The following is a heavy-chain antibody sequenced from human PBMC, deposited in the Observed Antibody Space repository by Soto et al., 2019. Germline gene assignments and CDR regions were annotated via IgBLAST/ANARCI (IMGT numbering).Heavy chain of an antibody. Sequence: QVPLVQSGAEVKKPGSSVKVSCKASGGTFSSYAISWVRQAPGQGLEWMGGIIPIFGTANYAQKFQGRVTITADESTSTAYMELSSLRSEDTAVYYCATVVTAIFTNPYFDYWGQGTLVTVSS. D-gene: IGHD2-21*02. CDR3: ATVVTAIFTNPYFDY. V-gene: IGHV1-69*12. J-gene: IGHJ4*02. CDR1: GGTFSSYA. CDR2: IIPIFGTA.